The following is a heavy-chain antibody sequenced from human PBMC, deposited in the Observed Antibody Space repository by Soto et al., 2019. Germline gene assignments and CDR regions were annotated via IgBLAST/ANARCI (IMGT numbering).Heavy chain of an antibody. CDR1: GFTVGISY. CDR2: IYSGGET. J-gene: IGHJ4*02. Sequence: DVQLVESGGALVQPGGSLRLSCAASGFTVGISYMSWVRHVPGQGLEWVSIIYSGGETYYAASVKDRFTISRDNSKNTVYLQMNSLRVEDTAMYYCAKRRYCHSSTCFDYWGQGTLVTVSS. D-gene: IGHD2-15*01. CDR3: AKRRYCHSSTCFDY. V-gene: IGHV3-66*01.